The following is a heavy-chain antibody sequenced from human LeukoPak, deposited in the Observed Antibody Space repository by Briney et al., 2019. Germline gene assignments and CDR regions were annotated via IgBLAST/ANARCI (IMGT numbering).Heavy chain of an antibody. V-gene: IGHV3-33*01. Sequence: GGSLRLSCAASGFTFSSYGMHWVRQAPGKGLEWVAVIWYDGSNKYYADSVKGRFTISRDNSKNTLYLQMSSLRAEDTAVYYCARGGDGYNSVDYWGQGTLVTVSS. D-gene: IGHD5-24*01. CDR1: GFTFSSYG. J-gene: IGHJ4*02. CDR3: ARGGDGYNSVDY. CDR2: IWYDGSNK.